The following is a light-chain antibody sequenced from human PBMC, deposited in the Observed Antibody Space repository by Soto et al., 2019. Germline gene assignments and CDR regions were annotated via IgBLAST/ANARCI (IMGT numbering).Light chain of an antibody. CDR3: QQSYCVPRT. Sequence: EIQMTQSTSSLSASVGDRVTITCRASHSIDTYLNWYQRKPGKAPNVLIYAASTLQSGVPTRFSGSGSGTDFTLTIISLQPEDFATYYCQQSYCVPRTFGLGTNV. V-gene: IGKV1-39*01. J-gene: IGKJ1*01. CDR1: HSIDTY. CDR2: AAS.